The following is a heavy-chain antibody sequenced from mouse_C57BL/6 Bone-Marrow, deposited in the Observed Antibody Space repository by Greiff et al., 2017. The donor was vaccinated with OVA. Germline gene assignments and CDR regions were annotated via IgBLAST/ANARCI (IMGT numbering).Heavy chain of an antibody. J-gene: IGHJ4*01. Sequence: HVQLQQSGPGLVQPSQCLSITCTASGFSLTSYGVHWVRQSPGKGLEWLGVIWSGGSTDYHAAFISRLSISTDTSKSQVFFKMNSLQADDKAIYYCARRSIYYYAMDYWRQGTSVTVSS. CDR3: ARRSIYYYAMDY. CDR2: IWSGGST. V-gene: IGHV2-2*01. CDR1: GFSLTSYG.